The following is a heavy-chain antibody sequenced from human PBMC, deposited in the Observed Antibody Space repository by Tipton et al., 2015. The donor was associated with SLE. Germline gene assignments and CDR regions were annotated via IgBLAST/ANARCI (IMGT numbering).Heavy chain of an antibody. J-gene: IGHJ3*02. CDR1: DDSILTHY. CDR3: ARDHTIFGAVISLGAFDI. Sequence: TLSLTCSISDDSILTHYWSWIRQPPGKGLEWIGYIYHSGSTFYNPSLKSRASISVDTSKNQFSLKLSSVTAADTAVYYCARDHTIFGAVISLGAFDIWGQGTMVTVSS. V-gene: IGHV4-59*11. D-gene: IGHD3-3*01. CDR2: IYHSGST.